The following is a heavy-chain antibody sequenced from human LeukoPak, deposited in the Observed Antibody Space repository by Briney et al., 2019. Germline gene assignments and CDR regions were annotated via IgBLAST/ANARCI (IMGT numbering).Heavy chain of an antibody. CDR1: GGSISSGGYY. J-gene: IGHJ4*02. V-gene: IGHV4-30-2*01. Sequence: SETLSLTCTVSGGSISSGGYYWSWIRQPPGKGLEWIGYIYHSGSTYYNPSLKSRVTISVDRSKNQFSLKLSSVTAADTAVYYCARGSSSWEAAIYFHYWGQGTLVTVSS. CDR3: ARGSSSWEAAIYFHY. D-gene: IGHD6-13*01. CDR2: IYHSGST.